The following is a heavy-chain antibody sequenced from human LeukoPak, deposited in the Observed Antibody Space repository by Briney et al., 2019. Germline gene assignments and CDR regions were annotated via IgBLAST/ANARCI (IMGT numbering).Heavy chain of an antibody. CDR2: IYYSGST. D-gene: IGHD3-22*01. Sequence: SETLSLTCTVSGGSISSYYWSWIRQPPGKGLEWIGYIYYSGSTNYNPSLKSRVTISVDTSKNQFSLKLSSVTAADTAVYYCARHLSYYDSYFDYWGQGTLVTVSS. CDR1: GGSISSYY. CDR3: ARHLSYYDSYFDY. J-gene: IGHJ4*02. V-gene: IGHV4-59*08.